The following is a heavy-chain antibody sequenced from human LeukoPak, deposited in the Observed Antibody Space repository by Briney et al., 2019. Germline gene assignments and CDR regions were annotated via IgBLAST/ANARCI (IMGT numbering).Heavy chain of an antibody. CDR1: GFTFSSYE. V-gene: IGHV3-48*03. J-gene: IGHJ6*04. Sequence: GGSLRLSCVASGFTFSSYEMNWVRQAPGKGLEWVSYISRSVSTIYYADSVKGRFTMSRDNAKNSLSLQMNSLRAEDTAVYYCARGGSLSFGELQEMDVWGKGTTVTISS. CDR2: ISRSVSTI. CDR3: ARGGSLSFGELQEMDV. D-gene: IGHD3-10*01.